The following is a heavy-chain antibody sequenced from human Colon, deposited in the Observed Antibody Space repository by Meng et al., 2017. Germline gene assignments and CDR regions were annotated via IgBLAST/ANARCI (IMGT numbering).Heavy chain of an antibody. CDR1: GLIFSSYW. Sequence: GGSLRLSCAASGLIFSSYWMSWVRQAQGKGLEWVAIIKQDGSEKHYVDSVKGRFTISRDNAKNSVILHMSSLRAEDTAFYYCVRATWLHNVWGQGTLVTVSS. D-gene: IGHD5-12*01. CDR3: VRATWLHNV. J-gene: IGHJ4*02. CDR2: IKQDGSEK. V-gene: IGHV3-7*01.